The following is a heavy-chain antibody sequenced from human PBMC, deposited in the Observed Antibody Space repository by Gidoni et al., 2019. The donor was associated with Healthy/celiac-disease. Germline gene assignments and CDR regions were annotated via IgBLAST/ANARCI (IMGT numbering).Heavy chain of an antibody. CDR2: IWYDGSNK. Sequence: QVQLVESGGGVVQPGRSLRLSCAASGFTFSSYGMHWVRQAPGKGLEWVAVIWYDGSNKYYADSVKGRFTISRDNSKNTLYLQMNSLRAEDTAVYYCARDSTTDYFDYWGQGTLVTVSS. CDR3: ARDSTTDYFDY. CDR1: GFTFSSYG. V-gene: IGHV3-33*01. J-gene: IGHJ4*02. D-gene: IGHD4-17*01.